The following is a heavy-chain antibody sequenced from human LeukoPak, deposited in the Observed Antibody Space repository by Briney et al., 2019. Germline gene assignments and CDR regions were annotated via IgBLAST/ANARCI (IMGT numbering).Heavy chain of an antibody. D-gene: IGHD5-12*01. Sequence: PGGSLRLSCAASGFTFSSYAMSWVRQAPGKGLEWVSAISGSGGSTYYADSVKGRFTISRDNAKNSLYLQMNSLRAEDTAVYYCARGTVDIVASGDAFDIWGQGTMVTVSS. V-gene: IGHV3-23*01. CDR1: GFTFSSYA. J-gene: IGHJ3*02. CDR3: ARGTVDIVASGDAFDI. CDR2: ISGSGGST.